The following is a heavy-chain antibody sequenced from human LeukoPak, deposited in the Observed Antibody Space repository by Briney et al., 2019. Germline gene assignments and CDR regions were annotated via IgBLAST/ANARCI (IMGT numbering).Heavy chain of an antibody. D-gene: IGHD2-2*02. CDR1: GFTFSSYA. CDR3: AKEVLGYCSSTSRYTSGNPNDY. V-gene: IGHV3-23*01. J-gene: IGHJ4*02. CDR2: ISGSGGST. Sequence: GGSLRLSCAASGFTFSSYAMSWVRQAPGKGLEWVSAISGSGGSTYYADSVKGRFTISRDNSKNTLYLQMNSLRAEDTAVYYCAKEVLGYCSSTSRYTSGNPNDYWGQGTLVTVSS.